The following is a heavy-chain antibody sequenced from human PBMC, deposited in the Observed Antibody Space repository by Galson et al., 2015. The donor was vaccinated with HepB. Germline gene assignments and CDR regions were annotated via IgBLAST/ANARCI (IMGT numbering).Heavy chain of an antibody. V-gene: IGHV1-8*01. J-gene: IGHJ6*03. D-gene: IGHD3-3*01. CDR3: ARVVFVDFWPARLYYYYMDV. CDR2: MNPNSGNT. CDR1: GYTFTSYD. Sequence: SVKVSCKASGYTFTSYDINWVRQATGQGLEWMGWMNPNSGNTGYAQKFQGRVTMTRNTSISTAYMELSSLRSEDTAVYYCARVVFVDFWPARLYYYYMDVWGKGTTVTVSS.